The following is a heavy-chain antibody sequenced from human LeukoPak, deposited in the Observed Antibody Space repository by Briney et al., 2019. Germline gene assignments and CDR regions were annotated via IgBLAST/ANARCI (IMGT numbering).Heavy chain of an antibody. CDR2: IKSKTDGGTT. J-gene: IGHJ4*02. D-gene: IGHD2-2*01. Sequence: PGGSLRLSCAASGFTFSNAWMSWVRQALGKGLEWVGRIKSKTDGGTTDYAAPVKGRFTISRDDSKNTLYLQMNSLKTEDTAVYYCTTDLIVVVPTFDYWGQGTLVTVSS. CDR3: TTDLIVVVPTFDY. V-gene: IGHV3-15*01. CDR1: GFTFSNAW.